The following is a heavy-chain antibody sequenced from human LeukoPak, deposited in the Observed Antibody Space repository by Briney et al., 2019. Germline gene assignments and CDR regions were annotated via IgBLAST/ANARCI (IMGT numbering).Heavy chain of an antibody. Sequence: ASVKVSCKASGYTFTSYDINWVRQATGQGLEWVGWMNPNSGNTGYAQKFQGRVTITRNTSISTAYMELSSLRSEDTAVYYCARGTAPAASSYYYYYMDVWGKGTTVTVSS. D-gene: IGHD2-2*01. CDR2: MNPNSGNT. J-gene: IGHJ6*03. CDR3: ARGTAPAASSYYYYYMDV. CDR1: GYTFTSYD. V-gene: IGHV1-8*03.